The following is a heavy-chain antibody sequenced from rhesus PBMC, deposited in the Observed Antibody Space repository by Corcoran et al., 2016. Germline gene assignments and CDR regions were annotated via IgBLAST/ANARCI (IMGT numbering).Heavy chain of an antibody. CDR2: ITYSGST. CDR3: ARSGIQLQYFDY. J-gene: IGHJ4*01. CDR1: GYSISGYY. V-gene: IGHV4-122*02. D-gene: IGHD5-12*01. Sequence: QVQLQESGPGLVKPSETLSLTCAVSGYSISGYYWSWIRQAPGKGLEWIGYITYSGSTSYNPSLKSRVTISRDTSKNQFALKLSSVTAADTAVYYCARSGIQLQYFDYWGQGVLVTVSS.